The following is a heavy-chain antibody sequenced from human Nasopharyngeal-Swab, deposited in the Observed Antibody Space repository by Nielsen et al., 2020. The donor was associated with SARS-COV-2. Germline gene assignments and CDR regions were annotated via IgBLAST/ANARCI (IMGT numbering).Heavy chain of an antibody. J-gene: IGHJ5*02. CDR1: GGTFSSYA. CDR2: IIPIFGTA. CDR3: AREKGYCSGGSCYNWFDP. Sequence: SVKVSCKASGGTFSSYAISWVRQAPGQGLEWMGGIIPIFGTANYAQKFQGRVTITADKSTSIAYMGLSSLRSEDTAVYYCAREKGYCSGGSCYNWFDPWGQGTLVTVSS. V-gene: IGHV1-69*06. D-gene: IGHD2-15*01.